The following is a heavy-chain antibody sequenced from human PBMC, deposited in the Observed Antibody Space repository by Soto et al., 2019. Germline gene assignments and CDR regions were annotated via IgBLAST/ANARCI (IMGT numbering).Heavy chain of an antibody. J-gene: IGHJ3*01. CDR1: GFTISGKKY. CDR3: ATWHEREHAYDV. D-gene: IGHD1-1*01. V-gene: IGHV3-53*01. CDR2: LYDIDGS. Sequence: DVQLVESGGGLIQPGESLRLSCAAFGFTISGKKYVAWVRQAPGNGLEWVSALYDIDGSFYADSVKGRFTTSSDSSKTTVYLQMNDLRPDDTAVYYCATWHEREHAYDVWGLGTTVTVSS.